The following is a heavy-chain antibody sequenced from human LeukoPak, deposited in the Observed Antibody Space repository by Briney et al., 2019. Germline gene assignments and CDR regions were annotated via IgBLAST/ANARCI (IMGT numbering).Heavy chain of an antibody. J-gene: IGHJ4*02. CDR1: GFTFSSYA. Sequence: GGSLRLSCAASGFTFSSYAMHWVRQAPGKGLEWVAVISYDGSNKYYADSVKGRFTISRDNSKNTLYLQMNSLRAEDTAVYYCAGWYYDILTGYGNFDYWGQGTLVTVSS. D-gene: IGHD3-9*01. CDR2: ISYDGSNK. V-gene: IGHV3-30*04. CDR3: AGWYYDILTGYGNFDY.